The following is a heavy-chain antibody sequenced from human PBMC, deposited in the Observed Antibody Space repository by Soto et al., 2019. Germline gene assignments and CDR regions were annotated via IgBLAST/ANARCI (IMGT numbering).Heavy chain of an antibody. CDR3: ARHRQLVYYYYGMDV. CDR2: IYPGDSDT. J-gene: IGHJ6*02. CDR1: GYSFTSYW. V-gene: IGHV5-51*01. D-gene: IGHD6-6*01. Sequence: LGESLKISCKGSGYSFTSYWIGWVRQMPGKGLEWMGIIYPGDSDTRYSPSFQGQVTISADKSISTAYLQWSSLKASDTAMYYCARHRQLVYYYYGMDVWGQGTTVTVSS.